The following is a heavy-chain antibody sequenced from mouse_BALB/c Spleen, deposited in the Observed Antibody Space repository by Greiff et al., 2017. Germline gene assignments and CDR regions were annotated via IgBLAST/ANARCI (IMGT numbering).Heavy chain of an antibody. V-gene: IGHV5-12-2*01. Sequence: VQLKESGGGLVQPGGSLKLSCAASGFTFSSYTMSWVRQTPEKRLEWVAYISNGGGSTYYPDTVKGRFTISRDNAKNTLYLQMSSLKSEDTAMYYCARRGDIERLYAMDYWGQGTSVTVSS. CDR3: ARRGDIERLYAMDY. CDR2: ISNGGGST. D-gene: IGHD1-3*01. CDR1: GFTFSSYT. J-gene: IGHJ4*01.